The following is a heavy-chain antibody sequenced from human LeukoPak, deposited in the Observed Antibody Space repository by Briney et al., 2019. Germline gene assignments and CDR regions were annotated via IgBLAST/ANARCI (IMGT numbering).Heavy chain of an antibody. J-gene: IGHJ3*02. Sequence: ASETLSLTCTVSGGSISSSSYYWGWIRQPPGKGLEWIGSIYHSGSTYYNPSLKSRVTISVDTSKNQFSLKLSSVTAADTAVYYCARRVEMDIWGQGTMVTVSS. D-gene: IGHD5-24*01. CDR2: IYHSGST. CDR1: GGSISSSSYY. V-gene: IGHV4-39*07. CDR3: ARRVEMDI.